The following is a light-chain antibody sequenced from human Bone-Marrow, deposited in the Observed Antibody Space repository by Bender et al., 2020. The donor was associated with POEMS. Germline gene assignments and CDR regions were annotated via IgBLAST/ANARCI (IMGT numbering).Light chain of an antibody. V-gene: IGLV2-14*01. CDR3: SSYTSTRTGV. Sequence: QSALTQPASVSGSPGQSITISCTGTSSDVGSSKYVFWYQQHPGKAPKLMIYDVSNRPSGVSDRFSGSKSGNTASLTTSGLQAEDEADYYCSSYTSTRTGVFGGGTKLTVL. CDR1: SSDVGSSKY. J-gene: IGLJ3*02. CDR2: DVS.